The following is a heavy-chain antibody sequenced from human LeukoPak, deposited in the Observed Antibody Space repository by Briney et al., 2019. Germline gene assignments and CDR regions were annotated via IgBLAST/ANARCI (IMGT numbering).Heavy chain of an antibody. J-gene: IGHJ4*02. Sequence: PGGSLRLSCAASGFTFSSYSMNWVRQAPGKGLEWVSYISSSGSTIYYADSVKGRFTISRDNAKNSLYLQMNSLRAEDTAVYYCARGRYDLWSGYYEGDYFDYWGQGTLVTVSS. D-gene: IGHD3-3*01. CDR2: ISSSGSTI. CDR1: GFTFSSYS. CDR3: ARGRYDLWSGYYEGDYFDY. V-gene: IGHV3-48*04.